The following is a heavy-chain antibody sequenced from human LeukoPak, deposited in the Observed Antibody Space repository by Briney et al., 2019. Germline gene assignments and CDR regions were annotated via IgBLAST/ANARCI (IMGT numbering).Heavy chain of an antibody. D-gene: IGHD1-1*01. Sequence: PGGSLRLSCTASGFTFSSLAMTWVRQAPGKGLEWVSTIRSNGDTTYNADSVKGRFIISRDNPKNTPYLELNSLSVEDTATFYCAKGQELDDGVFDSWGQGTMVTVSS. CDR2: IRSNGDTT. J-gene: IGHJ4*02. V-gene: IGHV3-23*01. CDR1: GFTFSSLA. CDR3: AKGQELDDGVFDS.